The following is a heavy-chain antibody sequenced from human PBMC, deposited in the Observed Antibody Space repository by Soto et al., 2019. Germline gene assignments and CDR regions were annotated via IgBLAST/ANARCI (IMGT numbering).Heavy chain of an antibody. CDR3: ARDGIGSVAFSRYLDY. Sequence: GGSLRLSCAAPESIIRGYGMHWVRQAPGKGLEWVAIIRFDGSNIKYADAVMGRFTISRDNSKNMLYLEMNSLRVEDTALYYCARDGIGSVAFSRYLDYWGQGTLVTVS. CDR1: ESIIRGYG. CDR2: IRFDGSNI. V-gene: IGHV3-33*01. D-gene: IGHD6-19*01. J-gene: IGHJ4*02.